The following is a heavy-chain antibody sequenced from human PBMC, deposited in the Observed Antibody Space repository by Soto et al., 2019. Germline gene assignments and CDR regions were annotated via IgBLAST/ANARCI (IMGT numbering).Heavy chain of an antibody. CDR1: GFIFSRDA. Sequence: EVQLLESGGDLVHPGGSLRLSCAASGFIFSRDAMSWVRLAPGRGLEWVSTISYTGNSAYYSDSVKGRFTTSRDNXKXXXYLXXXXLXXXXXXXXXXXXXXXXXXXXXXXXFDNWGQGAPVTVSS. CDR2: ISYTGNSA. V-gene: IGHV3-23*01. J-gene: IGHJ4*02. CDR3: XXXXXXXXXXXXXXFDN.